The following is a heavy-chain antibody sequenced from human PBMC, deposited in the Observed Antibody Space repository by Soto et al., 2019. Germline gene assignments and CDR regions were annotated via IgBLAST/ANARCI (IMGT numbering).Heavy chain of an antibody. V-gene: IGHV3-30*18. Sequence: QVQLVESGGGVVQPGRSLRLSCAASAFTFSSYGMHWVRQAPGKGLEWVAVISYDGSNKYYADSVKGRFTISRDNSKNTLYLQMNSLRAEDTAVYYCANMSSGVLPEHWGQGTLVTVSS. J-gene: IGHJ1*01. CDR1: AFTFSSYG. CDR2: ISYDGSNK. CDR3: ANMSSGVLPEH. D-gene: IGHD2-15*01.